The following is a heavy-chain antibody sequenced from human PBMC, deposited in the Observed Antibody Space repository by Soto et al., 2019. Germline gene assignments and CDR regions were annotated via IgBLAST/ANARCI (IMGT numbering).Heavy chain of an antibody. V-gene: IGHV3-64*01. Sequence: EVQLVESGGGLVQPGGSLRLSCAASGFTFSTYAMQWVRQAPGKGLEFVSSISSNGGTTNYAYSVKGRFTISRDNSRDTLYLQMGSLRPEDMAVYYCARDGRGMNAYWGQGTLVTVSS. J-gene: IGHJ4*02. CDR1: GFTFSTYA. CDR2: ISSNGGTT. D-gene: IGHD1-20*01. CDR3: ARDGRGMNAY.